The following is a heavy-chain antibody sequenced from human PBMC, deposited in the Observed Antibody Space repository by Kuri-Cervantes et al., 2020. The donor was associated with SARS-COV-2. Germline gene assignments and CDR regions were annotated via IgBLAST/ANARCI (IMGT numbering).Heavy chain of an antibody. CDR3: ASEGLDIVATDDPYYYYGMDV. V-gene: IGHV1-3*01. D-gene: IGHD5-12*01. CDR1: GYTFTSYA. CDR2: INAGNGNT. Sequence: VKVSCKASGYTFTSYAMHWVRQAPGQRLEWMGWINAGNGNTKYSQKFQGRVTITRDTSASTAYMELSSLRSEDTAVYYCASEGLDIVATDDPYYYYGMDVWGQGTTVTVSS. J-gene: IGHJ6*02.